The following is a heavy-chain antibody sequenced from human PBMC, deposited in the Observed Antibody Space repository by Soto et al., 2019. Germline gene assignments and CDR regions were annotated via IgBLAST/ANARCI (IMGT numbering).Heavy chain of an antibody. D-gene: IGHD2-15*01. J-gene: IGHJ4*02. V-gene: IGHV1-46*01. Sequence: QVQLVQSGAEVKRPGASVKVSCKASGYTFTTYYMHWVRQAPGQGLEWLGIINPNGGSPTYAQKFQGRVTMTRDTATSTVYLELSSLRSEDTAVYYCARAGYCSGGTCFHGNCDYWGQGTLVTVSA. CDR1: GYTFTTYY. CDR3: ARAGYCSGGTCFHGNCDY. CDR2: INPNGGSP.